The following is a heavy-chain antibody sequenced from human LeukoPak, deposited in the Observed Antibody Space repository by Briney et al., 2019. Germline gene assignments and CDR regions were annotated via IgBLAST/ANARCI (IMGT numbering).Heavy chain of an antibody. V-gene: IGHV3-48*01. CDR2: ISSSSSTI. CDR1: GFTFSSYS. Sequence: SGGSLRLSCAASGFTFSSYSMNWVRQAPGKGLEWVSYISSSSSTIYYADSVKGRFTISRDNAKNSLYLQMNSLRAEDTAVYYCARGYLAYCGGDCLYYYYYYMDVWGKGTTVTVSS. D-gene: IGHD2-21*01. J-gene: IGHJ6*03. CDR3: ARGYLAYCGGDCLYYYYYYMDV.